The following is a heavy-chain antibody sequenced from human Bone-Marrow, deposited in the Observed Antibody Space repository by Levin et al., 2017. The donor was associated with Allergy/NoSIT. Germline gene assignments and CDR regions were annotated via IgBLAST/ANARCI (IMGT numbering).Heavy chain of an antibody. J-gene: IGHJ6*02. CDR3: NHGGDHASYYYYGMDV. CDR2: IIPIFRTA. CDR1: GGTFSSYS. V-gene: IGHV1-69*13. Sequence: ASVKVSCKASGGTFSSYSFNWVRQAPGQGLEWMGGIIPIFRTANYAQKFQGRVTITADESTSTAYMELSSLRSEDTAIYFCNHGGDHASYYYYGMDVWGQGTTVTVSS. D-gene: IGHD2-8*01.